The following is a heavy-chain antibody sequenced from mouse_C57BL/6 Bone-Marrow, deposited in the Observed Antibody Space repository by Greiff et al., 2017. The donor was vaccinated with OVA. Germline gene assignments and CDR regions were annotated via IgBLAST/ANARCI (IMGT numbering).Heavy chain of an antibody. V-gene: IGHV1-76*01. Sequence: QVQLQQSGAELVRPGASVKLSCKASGYTFTDYYINWVKQRPGQGLEWIARIYPGSGNTYYNEKFKGKATLTAEKSSSTAYMQLSSLTSEDSAVYFCARGNLLWSTGGDWGQGTTLTVAS. J-gene: IGHJ2*01. D-gene: IGHD2-1*01. CDR2: IYPGSGNT. CDR1: GYTFTDYY. CDR3: ARGNLLWSTGGD.